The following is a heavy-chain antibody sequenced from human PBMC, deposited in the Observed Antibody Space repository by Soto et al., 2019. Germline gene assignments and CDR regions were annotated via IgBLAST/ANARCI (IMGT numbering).Heavy chain of an antibody. CDR1: GGTFSSYT. J-gene: IGHJ4*02. CDR2: IIPILGIA. D-gene: IGHD6-19*01. CDR3: ARAGGCIAVALDY. V-gene: IGHV1-69*02. Sequence: QVQLVQSGAEVKKPGSSVKVSCKASGGTFSSYTISWVRQAPGQGLEWMGRIIPILGIANYAQKIQGRVTITADNSTSTAYMGLSSLRSEDTAGYYCARAGGCIAVALDYWGQGTLVTVSS.